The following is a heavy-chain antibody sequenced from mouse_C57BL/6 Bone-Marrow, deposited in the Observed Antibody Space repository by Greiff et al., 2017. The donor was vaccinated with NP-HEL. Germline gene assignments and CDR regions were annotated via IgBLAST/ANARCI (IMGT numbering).Heavy chain of an antibody. V-gene: IGHV1-81*01. D-gene: IGHD1-1*01. Sequence: VKLMESGAELARPGASVKLSCKASGYTFTSYGISWVKQRTGQGLEWIGEIYPRSGNTYYNEKFKGKATLTADKSSSTAYMELRSLTSEDSAVYFCARRATVVAKDAMDYWGQGTSVTVSS. CDR1: GYTFTSYG. CDR2: IYPRSGNT. CDR3: ARRATVVAKDAMDY. J-gene: IGHJ4*01.